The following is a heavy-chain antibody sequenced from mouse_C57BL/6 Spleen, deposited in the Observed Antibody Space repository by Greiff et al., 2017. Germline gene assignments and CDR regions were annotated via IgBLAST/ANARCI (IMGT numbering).Heavy chain of an antibody. V-gene: IGHV5-9-1*02. D-gene: IGHD6-1*01. J-gene: IGHJ2*01. CDR3: TRDPSKTGVDY. CDR2: ISSGGDYI. CDR1: GFTFSSYA. Sequence: EVKLVESGEGLVKPGGSLKLSCAASGFTFSSYAMSWVRQTPEKRLEWVAYISSGGDYIYYADTVKGRFTISRDNARNTLYLQMSSLKSEDTAMYYCTRDPSKTGVDYWGQGTTLTVSS.